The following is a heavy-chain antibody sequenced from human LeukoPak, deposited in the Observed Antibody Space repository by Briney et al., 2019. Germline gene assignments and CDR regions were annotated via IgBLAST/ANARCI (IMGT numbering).Heavy chain of an antibody. V-gene: IGHV3-23*01. J-gene: IGHJ4*02. CDR2: INDSGGST. CDR3: AKPAISSRGWYYDY. Sequence: GGSLRPSCAASGFTFSSYGMSWVRQAPGKGLEWVSAINDSGGSTYYADSVKGRFTISRDNSKNTLYLQMNSLRAEDTAVYYCAKPAISSRGWYYDYWGQGTLVTVSS. D-gene: IGHD6-19*01. CDR1: GFTFSSYG.